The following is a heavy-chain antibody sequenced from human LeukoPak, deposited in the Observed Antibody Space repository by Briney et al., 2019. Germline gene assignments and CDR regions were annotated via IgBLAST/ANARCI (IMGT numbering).Heavy chain of an antibody. Sequence: GGSLRLSCAASGFTFSSYSMNWVRQAPGKGLEWVSYISSSSSTIYYADSVKGRFTISGDNAKNSLYLQMNSLRAEDTAVYYCARYGTRMDVWGQGTTVTVSS. CDR1: GFTFSSYS. CDR3: ARYGTRMDV. CDR2: ISSSSSTI. J-gene: IGHJ6*02. D-gene: IGHD1-1*01. V-gene: IGHV3-48*01.